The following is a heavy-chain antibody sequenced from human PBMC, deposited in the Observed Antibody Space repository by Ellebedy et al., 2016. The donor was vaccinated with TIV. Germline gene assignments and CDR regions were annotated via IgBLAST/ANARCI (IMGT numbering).Heavy chain of an antibody. D-gene: IGHD3-10*01. Sequence: MPSETLSLTCAVYGGSFSGYYWSWIRQPPGKGLEWIGEINHSGSTNYNPSLKSRVTISVDTSKNQFSLKLSSVTAADTAVYYCARAYGSGSYSDFDYWGQGTLVTVSS. J-gene: IGHJ4*02. CDR1: GGSFSGYY. CDR2: INHSGST. V-gene: IGHV4-34*01. CDR3: ARAYGSGSYSDFDY.